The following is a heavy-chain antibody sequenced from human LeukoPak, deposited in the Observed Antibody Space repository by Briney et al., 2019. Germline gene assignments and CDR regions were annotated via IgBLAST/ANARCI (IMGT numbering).Heavy chain of an antibody. CDR3: ARDARYDLWSGYFYYYYYMDV. Sequence: ASVKVSCKASGYTFTSYGISWVRQAPGQGLEWMGWISAYNGNTNYAQKLQGRVTMTTDTSTSTAYMELRSLRSDDTAVYYCARDARYDLWSGYFYYYYYMDVWGKGTTVTVSS. CDR2: ISAYNGNT. D-gene: IGHD3-3*01. V-gene: IGHV1-18*01. CDR1: GYTFTSYG. J-gene: IGHJ6*03.